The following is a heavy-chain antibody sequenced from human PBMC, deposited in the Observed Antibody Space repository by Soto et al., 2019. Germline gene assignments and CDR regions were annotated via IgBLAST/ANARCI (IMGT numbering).Heavy chain of an antibody. V-gene: IGHV3-21*01. CDR1: GFTFSSYS. CDR3: ARDRFYGSGSYYNVDAFDI. D-gene: IGHD3-10*01. J-gene: IGHJ3*02. CDR2: ISSSSSYI. Sequence: GGSLRLSCAASGFTFSSYSMNWVRQAPGKGLEWVSSISSSSSYIYYADSVKGRFTISRDNAKNSLYLQMNSLRAEDTAVYYCARDRFYGSGSYYNVDAFDIWGQGTMVTVSS.